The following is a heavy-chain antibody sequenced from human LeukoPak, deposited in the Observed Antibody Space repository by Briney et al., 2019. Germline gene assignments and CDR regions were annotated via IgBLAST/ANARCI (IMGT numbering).Heavy chain of an antibody. J-gene: IGHJ3*02. CDR2: ISAYNGNT. Sequence: ASVKVSCKASGYTFSSYGISWVRQAPGQGLEWMGWISAYNGNTNYVQKLQGRVTMTTDTSTSTAYMELRSLRSDDTAVYYCATGYYGYDAFDIWGQGTMVTVSS. CDR3: ATGYYGYDAFDI. CDR1: GYTFSSYG. D-gene: IGHD1-26*01. V-gene: IGHV1-18*01.